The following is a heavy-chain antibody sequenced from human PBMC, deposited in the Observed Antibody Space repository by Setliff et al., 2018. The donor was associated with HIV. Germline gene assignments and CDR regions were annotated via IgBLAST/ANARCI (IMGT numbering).Heavy chain of an antibody. Sequence: TSETLSLTCAVYGGSFSGYYWSWIRQPPGKGLEWIGEINHGGSTNYNPSLKSRVTISVDTSKNQFSLKLSSVTAADTAVYYCARGPRYYDILTGYYKEGDWFDPWGQGTQVTVSS. CDR2: INHGGST. V-gene: IGHV4-34*01. J-gene: IGHJ5*02. CDR1: GGSFSGYY. D-gene: IGHD3-9*01. CDR3: ARGPRYYDILTGYYKEGDWFDP.